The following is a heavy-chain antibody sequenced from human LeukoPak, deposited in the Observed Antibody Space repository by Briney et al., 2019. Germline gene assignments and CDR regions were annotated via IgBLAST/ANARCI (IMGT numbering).Heavy chain of an antibody. CDR3: ARGGDYDSSGYLVY. CDR1: GYTFTSYG. CDR2: IIPIFGTA. J-gene: IGHJ4*02. D-gene: IGHD3-22*01. V-gene: IGHV1-69*05. Sequence: GASVKVSCKASGYTFTSYGISWVRQAPGQGLEWMGGIIPIFGTANYAQKFQGRVTITTDESTSTAYMELSSLRSEDTAVYYCARGGDYDSSGYLVYWGQGTLVTVSS.